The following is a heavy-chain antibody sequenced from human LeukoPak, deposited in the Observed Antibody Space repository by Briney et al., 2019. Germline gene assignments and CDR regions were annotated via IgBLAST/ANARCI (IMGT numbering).Heavy chain of an antibody. CDR2: INPNSCGT. V-gene: IGHV1-2*02. D-gene: IGHD2-2*01. Sequence: ASVKVSCKASGYTFTGYYMHWVRQAPGQGLEWMGWINPNSCGTNYAQKFEGRVTMTRDTSISTAYMELSRLRSDDTAVYYCARAPPHCSSTSCLIDYWGQGTLVTVSS. CDR1: GYTFTGYY. J-gene: IGHJ4*02. CDR3: ARAPPHCSSTSCLIDY.